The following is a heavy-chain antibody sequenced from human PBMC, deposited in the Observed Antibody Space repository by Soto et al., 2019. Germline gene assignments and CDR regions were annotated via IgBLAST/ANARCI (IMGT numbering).Heavy chain of an antibody. J-gene: IGHJ4*02. CDR3: AKEEGSGYYRIYYFDY. Sequence: QVQLVQSGAEVKKPGSLVKVSCKASGGTFSSYAISWVRQAPGQGLEWMGGIIPIFGTANYAQKFQGRVTITADESTSTAYMELSSLRSEDTAVYYCAKEEGSGYYRIYYFDYWGQGTLVTVSS. D-gene: IGHD3-22*01. V-gene: IGHV1-69*01. CDR1: GGTFSSYA. CDR2: IIPIFGTA.